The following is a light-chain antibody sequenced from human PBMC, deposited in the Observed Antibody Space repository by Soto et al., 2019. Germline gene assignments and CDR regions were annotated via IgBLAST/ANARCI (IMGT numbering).Light chain of an antibody. CDR1: QSVSSN. V-gene: IGKV3-15*01. CDR3: QQYNNWPPLT. Sequence: EIVMTQSPATLSVSPGERATLSCRASQSVSSNLAWYQQKPGQAPRLLIYGASTRATGIPARFSGSGSGTEFTLTISSLQSEDLAVYYCQQYNNWPPLTFGGGKKVELK. J-gene: IGKJ4*01. CDR2: GAS.